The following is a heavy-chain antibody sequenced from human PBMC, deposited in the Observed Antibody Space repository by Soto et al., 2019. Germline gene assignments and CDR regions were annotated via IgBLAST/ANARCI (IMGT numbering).Heavy chain of an antibody. CDR1: GFTFSNAW. CDR2: IKSKTDGGTT. Sequence: GGSLRLSCAASGFTFSNAWMSWVRQAPGKGLEWVGRIKSKTDGGTTDYAAPVKCRFTISRDDSKNTLYLQMNSLKTEDTAVYYCTAEVGRVTMVRGVMEGPIDYWGQGTLVTVSS. V-gene: IGHV3-15*01. CDR3: TAEVGRVTMVRGVMEGPIDY. J-gene: IGHJ4*02. D-gene: IGHD3-10*01.